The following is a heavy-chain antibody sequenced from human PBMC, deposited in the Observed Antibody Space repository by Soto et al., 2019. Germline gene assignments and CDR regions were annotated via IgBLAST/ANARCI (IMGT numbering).Heavy chain of an antibody. J-gene: IGHJ4*02. CDR2: ISAYNGNT. CDR1: GYTFTSYG. D-gene: IGHD1-26*01. Sequence: QVQLVQSGAEVQKPGASAKVSCKASGYTFTSYGISWVRQAPGQGLERMGWISAYNGNTKYEQKLQGRVSMTTDTSTSTAYMELRSLRSDDTAVYDCARDLGSQIVDHWGQGTLVIVSS. V-gene: IGHV1-18*01. CDR3: ARDLGSQIVDH.